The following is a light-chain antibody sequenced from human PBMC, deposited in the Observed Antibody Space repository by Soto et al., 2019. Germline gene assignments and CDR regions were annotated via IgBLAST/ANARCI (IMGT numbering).Light chain of an antibody. CDR2: EVS. Sequence: QSALTQPPSASGSPGQSVTISCTGTSSDVGGYNYVSWYQKNPGKAPRLMIYEVSKRPSGVPGRFSGSKSGNTASLTVSGLQAEDEADYYCSSYAGTYTYVVFGGGTQLTVL. J-gene: IGLJ2*01. V-gene: IGLV2-8*01. CDR3: SSYAGTYTYVV. CDR1: SSDVGGYNY.